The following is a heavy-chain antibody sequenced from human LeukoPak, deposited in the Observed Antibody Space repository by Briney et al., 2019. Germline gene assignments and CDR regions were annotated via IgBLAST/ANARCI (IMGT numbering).Heavy chain of an antibody. J-gene: IGHJ4*02. CDR3: ARGLGRWPY. CDR2: INHSGST. CDR1: GGSFSGYY. Sequence: SETLSLTCAVYGGSFSGYYWSWIRQPPGKGLEWIGEINHSGSTNYNPSLKSRVTISVDTSKSQFSLKLSSVTAADTAVYYCARGLGRWPYWGQGTLVTVSS. V-gene: IGHV4-34*01. D-gene: IGHD4-23*01.